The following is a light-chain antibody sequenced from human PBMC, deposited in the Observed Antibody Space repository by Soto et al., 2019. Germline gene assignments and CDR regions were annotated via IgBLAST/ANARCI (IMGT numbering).Light chain of an antibody. Sequence: QSVLTQPPSASGTPGQRVTISCSGATSNIGSNYVYWYQHLPGTAPKLLIYTDNERPSGVPDRFSGSKSGTSASLAISGLRADDEADYYCSSYSRDTTVLFGGGTKLTVL. CDR2: TDN. CDR1: TSNIGSNY. V-gene: IGLV1-47*02. CDR3: SSYSRDTTVL. J-gene: IGLJ2*01.